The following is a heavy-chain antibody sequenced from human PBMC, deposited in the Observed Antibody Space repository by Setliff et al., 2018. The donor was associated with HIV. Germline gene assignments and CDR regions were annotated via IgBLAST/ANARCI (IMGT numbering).Heavy chain of an antibody. CDR3: TRPHQDWNDFHFDY. Sequence: GGSLRLSCAASGFSFSTYWMHWVRQVPGKGLGWVARISNDGSTTNYADSVKGRFTISRDNAKNTVYLQMNSLRAEDTAVYYCTRPHQDWNDFHFDYWGQGSLVTVSS. CDR1: GFSFSTYW. V-gene: IGHV3-74*01. D-gene: IGHD1-1*01. CDR2: ISNDGSTT. J-gene: IGHJ4*02.